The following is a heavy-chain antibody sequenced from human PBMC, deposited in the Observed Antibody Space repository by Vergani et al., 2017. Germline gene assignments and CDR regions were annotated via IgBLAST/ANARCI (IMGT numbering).Heavy chain of an antibody. D-gene: IGHD3-16*01. Sequence: QVQLQESGPGLVKPSETLSLTCSVSGYSISRGYYWGWIRQRPGRGLEWIATVFHSVSAYYNPSLRRRVTISVETSKNQFSLRLTTLTAAETAVYYCARQFWVSQGVGAFETWGRGTEVSVSS. J-gene: IGHJ3*02. CDR2: VFHSVSA. V-gene: IGHV4-38-2*02. CDR3: ARQFWVSQGVGAFET. CDR1: GYSISRGYY.